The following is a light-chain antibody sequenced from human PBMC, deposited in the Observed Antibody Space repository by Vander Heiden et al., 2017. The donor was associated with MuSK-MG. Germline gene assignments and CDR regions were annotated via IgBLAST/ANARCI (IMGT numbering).Light chain of an antibody. Sequence: AIRMTQSPSSFSASTGDRVTITCRASQGISSYLAWYQQKPGKAPKLLIYAASTLQSGVPSRFSGSGSGTDFTLTISCLQSEDFATYYCQQDDSYSNTFGGGTKVEIK. V-gene: IGKV1-8*01. CDR3: QQDDSYSNT. CDR2: AAS. J-gene: IGKJ4*01. CDR1: QGISSY.